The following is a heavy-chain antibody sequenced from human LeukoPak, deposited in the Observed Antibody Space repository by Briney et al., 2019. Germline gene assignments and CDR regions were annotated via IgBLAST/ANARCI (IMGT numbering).Heavy chain of an antibody. Sequence: AGGSLRLSCAASGFTFTSYGMHWVRQAPGKGLEWVAFIQYDGSNKYYADSVKGRFTISRDISKNTLYLQMNSLRAEDTAVYYCAKRDTSGWPPVGLGYWGQGTLVTVSS. CDR1: GFTFTSYG. CDR2: IQYDGSNK. CDR3: AKRDTSGWPPVGLGY. V-gene: IGHV3-30*02. D-gene: IGHD6-19*01. J-gene: IGHJ4*02.